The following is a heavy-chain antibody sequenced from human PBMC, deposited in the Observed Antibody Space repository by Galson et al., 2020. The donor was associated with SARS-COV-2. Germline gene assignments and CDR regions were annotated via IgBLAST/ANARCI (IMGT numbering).Heavy chain of an antibody. D-gene: IGHD4-17*01. J-gene: IGHJ6*02. CDR2: ISYDGSNK. CDR1: RFAFSAYT. V-gene: IGHV3-30*04. CDR3: AREETDYGDFYYFGLDV. Sequence: GGSLRLSCAASRFAFSAYTMHWVRQAPGKGLEWAAAISYDGSNKYYTDSVKGRFTISRDNSKNTLYLQMNNLIPEDTALYYCAREETDYGDFYYFGLDVWGQGTTVTVSS.